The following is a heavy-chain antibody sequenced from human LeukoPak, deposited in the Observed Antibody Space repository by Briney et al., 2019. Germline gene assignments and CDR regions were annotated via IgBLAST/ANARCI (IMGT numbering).Heavy chain of an antibody. CDR3: ARLTQDIVVVPAARRVGWFDP. D-gene: IGHD2-2*01. Sequence: KPSETLSLTCTVSGGSISSYYWSWLRQPPGKGLEWIGYIYYSGSTNYNPSLKSRVTISVDTSKNQFSLKLSSVTAADTAVYYCARLTQDIVVVPAARRVGWFDPWGQGTLVTVSS. V-gene: IGHV4-59*01. CDR2: IYYSGST. CDR1: GGSISSYY. J-gene: IGHJ5*02.